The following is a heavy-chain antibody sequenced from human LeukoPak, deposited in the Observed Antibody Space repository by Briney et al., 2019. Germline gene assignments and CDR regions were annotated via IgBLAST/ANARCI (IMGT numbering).Heavy chain of an antibody. V-gene: IGHV3-21*01. CDR3: ARDPQYCSGGSCYSFDY. J-gene: IGHJ4*02. CDR2: IISSSSYI. Sequence: PGGSLRLSCAASGFTFSSYEMNWVRQAPGKGLEWVSSIISSSSYIYYADSVKGRFTISRDNAKNPLYLQMNSLRAEDTAVYYCARDPQYCSGGSCYSFDYWGQGTLVTVSS. D-gene: IGHD2-15*01. CDR1: GFTFSSYE.